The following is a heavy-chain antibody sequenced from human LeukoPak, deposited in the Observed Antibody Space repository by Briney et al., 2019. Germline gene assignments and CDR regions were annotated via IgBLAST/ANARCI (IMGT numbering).Heavy chain of an antibody. D-gene: IGHD3-10*01. Sequence: SAPTLSNPTHTLTLTCTFSGFSLSTSGVGVGWIRQPPGKALEWLAPIYWDDDKRYSPSLKSRLTITKDTTKNQVVLTMTNMDPVDTATYYCAHQGVLWFGRGAFDIWGQGTMVTVSP. V-gene: IGHV2-5*02. CDR2: IYWDDDK. J-gene: IGHJ3*02. CDR1: GFSLSTSGVG. CDR3: AHQGVLWFGRGAFDI.